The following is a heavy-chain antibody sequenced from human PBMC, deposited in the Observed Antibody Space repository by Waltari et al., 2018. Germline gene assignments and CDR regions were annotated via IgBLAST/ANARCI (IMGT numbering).Heavy chain of an antibody. D-gene: IGHD1-26*01. CDR1: GFSFSTST. J-gene: IGHJ3*02. Sequence: EAQLVESGGGLVKPGGSLRLSCAASGFSFSTSTRNWVRQAPGKGLEWVSSISASSSSIYYADSLKGRFTISRDNTKNSLYLQMNSLRGDDTAVYYCVRRGSGSLLGAFDIWGQGTMVTVSS. CDR2: ISASSSSI. V-gene: IGHV3-21*02. CDR3: VRRGSGSLLGAFDI.